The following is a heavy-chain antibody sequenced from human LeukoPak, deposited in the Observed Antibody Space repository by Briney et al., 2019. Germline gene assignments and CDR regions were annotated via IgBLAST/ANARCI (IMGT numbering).Heavy chain of an antibody. CDR1: GGSISSYY. CDR3: ARVAPSGYYYMDV. V-gene: IGHV4-4*07. CDR2: IDNSGST. D-gene: IGHD6-25*01. J-gene: IGHJ6*03. Sequence: SETLSLTCTVSGGSISSYYWSWIRQPAGKELEWIGRIDNSGSTNYNPSLKSRVTISVDKSKNQFSLKVSSVTAADTAVYYCARVAPSGYYYMDVWGKGTTVTVSS.